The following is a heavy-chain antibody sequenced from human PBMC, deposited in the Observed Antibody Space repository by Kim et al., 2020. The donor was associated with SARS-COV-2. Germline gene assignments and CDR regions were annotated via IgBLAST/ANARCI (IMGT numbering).Heavy chain of an antibody. Sequence: GGSLRLSCSASGFTFSSYAMHWVRQAPGKGLEYVSAISSNGGSTYYADSVKGRFTISRDNSKNTLYLQMSSLRAEDTAVYYCVGFIAAAGTAAHYWGQGTLVTVSS. D-gene: IGHD6-13*01. V-gene: IGHV3-64D*06. CDR1: GFTFSSYA. J-gene: IGHJ4*02. CDR2: ISSNGGST. CDR3: VGFIAAAGTAAHY.